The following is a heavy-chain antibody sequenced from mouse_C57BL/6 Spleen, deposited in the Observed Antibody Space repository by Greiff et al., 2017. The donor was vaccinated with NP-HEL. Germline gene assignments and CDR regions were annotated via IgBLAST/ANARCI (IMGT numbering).Heavy chain of an antibody. D-gene: IGHD1-1*01. V-gene: IGHV1-26*01. J-gene: IGHJ3*01. CDR1: GYTFTDYY. CDR3: ASLIPFAY. Sequence: EVKLQQSGPELVKPGASVKISCKASGYTFTDYYMNWVKQSHGKSLEWIGDINPNNGGTSYNQKFKGKATLTVDKSSSTAYMELRSLTSEDSAVYYCASLIPFAYWGQGTLVTVSA. CDR2: INPNNGGT.